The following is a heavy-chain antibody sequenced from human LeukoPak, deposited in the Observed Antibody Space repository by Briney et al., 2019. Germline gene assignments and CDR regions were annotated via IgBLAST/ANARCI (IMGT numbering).Heavy chain of an antibody. J-gene: IGHJ4*02. Sequence: GASVKVSCKASGYTFTSYGISWVRQAPGQGLEWMGIINPSGGSTSYAQKFQGRVTMTRDTSTSTVYMELSSLRSEDTAVYYCARGRYLGYGSGSYLNFDYWGQGTLVTVSS. CDR2: INPSGGST. V-gene: IGHV1-46*01. CDR3: ARGRYLGYGSGSYLNFDY. D-gene: IGHD3-10*01. CDR1: GYTFTSYG.